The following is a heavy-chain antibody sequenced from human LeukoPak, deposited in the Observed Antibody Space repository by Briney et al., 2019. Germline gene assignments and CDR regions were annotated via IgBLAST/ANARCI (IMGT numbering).Heavy chain of an antibody. J-gene: IGHJ5*02. V-gene: IGHV4-59*01. CDR2: IYYSGST. D-gene: IGHD3-10*01. CDR3: ASMVRGRFDP. CDR1: GFSISSYY. Sequence: SETLSLTCTVSGFSISSYYWSWIRQPPGKGLEWIGYIYYSGSTNYNPSLKSRVTISVDTSKNQFSLKMSSVTAADTAVYYCASMVRGRFDPWGQGTLVTVSS.